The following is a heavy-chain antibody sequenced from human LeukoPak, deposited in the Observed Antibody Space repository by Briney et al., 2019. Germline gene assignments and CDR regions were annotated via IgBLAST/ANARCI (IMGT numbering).Heavy chain of an antibody. Sequence: SETLSLTCTVSGGSISSYYWSWIRQPPGKGLEWIAYIYYSGSTNYNPSLKSRVTISVDTSKNQFSLKLSSVTAADTAVYYCARRRDLFDYWGQGTLVTVSS. CDR1: GGSISSYY. J-gene: IGHJ4*02. D-gene: IGHD3/OR15-3a*01. V-gene: IGHV4-59*08. CDR2: IYYSGST. CDR3: ARRRDLFDY.